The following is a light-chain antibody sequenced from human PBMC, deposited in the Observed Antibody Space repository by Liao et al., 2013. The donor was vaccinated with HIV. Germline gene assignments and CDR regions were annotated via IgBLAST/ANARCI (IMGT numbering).Light chain of an antibody. CDR1: KLEDKF. CDR3: QAWYSSTGV. Sequence: SYELTQPPSMSVSPGQTASITCSGDKLEDKFVCWFQQKPGQSPVLVIYQDSKRPSGIPERFSASNSGNTATLTISATQAVDAADYYCQAWYSSTGVFGGGTKLTV. V-gene: IGLV3-1*01. CDR2: QDS. J-gene: IGLJ3*02.